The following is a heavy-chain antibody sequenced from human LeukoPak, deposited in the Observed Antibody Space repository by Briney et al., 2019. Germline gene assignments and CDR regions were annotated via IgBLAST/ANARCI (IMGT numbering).Heavy chain of an antibody. V-gene: IGHV5-51*01. CDR1: GYSFTSYW. Sequence: GESLKISCKGSGYSFTSYWIGWVRQMPGKGLEGMGIMYPGDSDTTYSPSFQGQVTISADKSISTAYLQWSSLKASDAAMYYCARRLKNSRGIDYWGQGTLVTVSS. CDR2: MYPGDSDT. D-gene: IGHD1-7*01. CDR3: ARRLKNSRGIDY. J-gene: IGHJ4*02.